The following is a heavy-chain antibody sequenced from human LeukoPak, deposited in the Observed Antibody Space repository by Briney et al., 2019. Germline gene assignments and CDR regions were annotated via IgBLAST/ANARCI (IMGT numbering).Heavy chain of an antibody. CDR1: GYTFTSYA. CDR3: ARSDGDYGDYGPGY. J-gene: IGHJ4*02. V-gene: IGHV7-4-1*02. CDR2: INTNTGNS. D-gene: IGHD4-17*01. Sequence: ASLKVSCKASGYTFTSYAMNWVRQAPGQGLEWMGWINTNTGNSTYAQGFTGRFVFSLDTSVSTAYLQISSLKAEDTAVYYCARSDGDYGDYGPGYWGQGTLVTVSS.